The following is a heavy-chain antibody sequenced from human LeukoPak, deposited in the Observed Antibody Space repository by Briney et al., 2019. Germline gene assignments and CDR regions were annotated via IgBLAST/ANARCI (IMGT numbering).Heavy chain of an antibody. CDR2: INAVNGNT. V-gene: IGHV1-3*01. J-gene: IGHJ4*02. CDR1: GYTFTSYA. CDR3: ASFPYYYGSGSYSWNDCPNDY. D-gene: IGHD3-10*01. Sequence: ASVKVSCKASGYTFTSYAMHWVRQAPGQRLEWMGWINAVNGNTKYSQKFQGRVTITRDTSASTAYMELSSLRSEDTAVYYCASFPYYYGSGSYSWNDCPNDYWGQGTLVTVSS.